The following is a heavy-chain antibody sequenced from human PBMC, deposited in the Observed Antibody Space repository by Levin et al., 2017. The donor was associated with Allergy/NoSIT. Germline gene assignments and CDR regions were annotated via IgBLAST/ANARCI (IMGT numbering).Heavy chain of an antibody. Sequence: PSETLSLTCTVSGGSVATYSYYWGWIRQPPGTGLEWIGSIYYSGTIFYNPSLRSRVTISLDPARNQFSLKLSSVTAADTAGYYCAREGYYYDSSGHPYGSGQAFDIWGQGTMVTVSS. CDR2: IYYSGTI. D-gene: IGHD3-22*01. J-gene: IGHJ3*02. V-gene: IGHV4-39*07. CDR1: GGSVATYSYY. CDR3: AREGYYYDSSGHPYGSGQAFDI.